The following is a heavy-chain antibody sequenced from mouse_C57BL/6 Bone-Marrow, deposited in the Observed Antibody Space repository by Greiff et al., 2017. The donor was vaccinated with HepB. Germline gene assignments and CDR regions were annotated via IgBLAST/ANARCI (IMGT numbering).Heavy chain of an antibody. J-gene: IGHJ4*01. D-gene: IGHD2-3*01. CDR1: GFTFSDAW. Sequence: EVKLMESGGGLVQPGGSMKLSCAASGFTFSDAWMDWVRQSPEKGLEWVAEIRNKANNHATYYAESVKGRFTISRDDSKSSVYLQMNSLRAEDTGIYYCTRDGYYDRYYAMDYWGQGTSVTVSS. CDR3: TRDGYYDRYYAMDY. CDR2: IRNKANNHAT. V-gene: IGHV6-6*01.